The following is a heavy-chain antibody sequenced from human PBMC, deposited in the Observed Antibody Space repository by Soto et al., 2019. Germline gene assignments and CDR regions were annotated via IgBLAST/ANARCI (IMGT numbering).Heavy chain of an antibody. CDR1: GFTFRTYT. D-gene: IGHD5-12*01. V-gene: IGHV3-21*01. CDR3: ALVAPLYYYYGMDV. Sequence: PGGSLRLSCISSGFTFRTYTMNWVRQAPGKGLEWVSGIRGFSPYTFYAESVKGRFTISRDNAKNSLYLQMNSLRAEDTAVYYCALVAPLYYYYGMDVWGQGTTVTVSS. CDR2: IRGFSPYT. J-gene: IGHJ6*02.